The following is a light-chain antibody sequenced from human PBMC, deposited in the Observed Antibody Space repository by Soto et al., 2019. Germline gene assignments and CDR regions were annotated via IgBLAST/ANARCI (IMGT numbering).Light chain of an antibody. Sequence: QAVVTQPPSVSAATGEKVTISCSGSSSNIENNYVSWYQQLPGAVPKLLIYDSNKRPSGIPDRFSGSKSGTSATLGITGLQTGDEADYYCGTRDSSLNVYVFRTGIKVTVL. CDR2: DSN. J-gene: IGLJ1*01. CDR1: SSNIENNY. V-gene: IGLV1-51*01. CDR3: GTRDSSLNVYV.